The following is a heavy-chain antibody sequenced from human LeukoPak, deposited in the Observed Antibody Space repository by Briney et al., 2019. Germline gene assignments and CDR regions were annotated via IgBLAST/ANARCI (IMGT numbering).Heavy chain of an antibody. CDR1: GFTFSSYG. V-gene: IGHV3-30*02. Sequence: PGGSVRLSCAASGFTFSSYGMHWLRQAPGKGLEWVAFIRNDASDKYYADSVKGRFTISRDNSENTLYLQMNSLRVEDTAVYYCAKDQSHHDSSGSLYDPWGQGSLVTVSS. D-gene: IGHD3-22*01. CDR3: AKDQSHHDSSGSLYDP. J-gene: IGHJ5*02. CDR2: IRNDASDK.